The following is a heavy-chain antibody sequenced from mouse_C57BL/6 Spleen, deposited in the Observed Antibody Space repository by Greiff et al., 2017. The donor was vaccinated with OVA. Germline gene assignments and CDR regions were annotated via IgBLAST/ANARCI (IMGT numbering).Heavy chain of an antibody. D-gene: IGHD1-1*01. Sequence: EVHLVESGGGLVQPKGSLKLSCAASGFSFNTYAMNWVRQAPGKGLEWVARIRSKSNNYATYYADSVKDRFTISRDDSESMLYLQMNNLKTEDTAIYYCARYGSSPHYYAMDYWGQGTSVTVSS. CDR2: IRSKSNNYAT. J-gene: IGHJ4*01. CDR1: GFSFNTYA. CDR3: ARYGSSPHYYAMDY. V-gene: IGHV10-1*01.